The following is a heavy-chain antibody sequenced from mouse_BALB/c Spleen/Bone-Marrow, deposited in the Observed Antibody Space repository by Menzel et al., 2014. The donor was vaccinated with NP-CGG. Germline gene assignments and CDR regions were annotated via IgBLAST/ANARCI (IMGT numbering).Heavy chain of an antibody. D-gene: IGHD2-14*01. CDR1: GFSLTSYG. CDR3: AKQDYYRYDYAMDY. J-gene: IGHJ4*01. Sequence: VNVVESGTGLVAPSQSLSITCTVSGFSLTSYGVVWVRQPPGKGLEWLGVIWGDGSTNYHPALISRLSISKDNSKSQVFLKLNSLQTDDTATYYCAKQDYYRYDYAMDYWGQGTSVTVSS. V-gene: IGHV2-3*01. CDR2: IWGDGST.